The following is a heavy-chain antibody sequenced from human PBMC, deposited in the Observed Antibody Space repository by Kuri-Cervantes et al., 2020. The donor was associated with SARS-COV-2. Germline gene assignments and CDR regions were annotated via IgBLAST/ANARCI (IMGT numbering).Heavy chain of an antibody. D-gene: IGHD5-12*01. V-gene: IGHV3-11*04. CDR3: ARGGYSGYEYYFDY. CDR1: GFIFSDYY. CDR2: IGPSGSTK. J-gene: IGHJ4*02. Sequence: GGSLRLSCTASGFIFSDYYMTWIRQAPGKGLEWVSNIGPSGSTKYYADSVKGRFTISRDNAKNSLYLQMNSLRAEDTAVYYCARGGYSGYEYYFDYWGQGTLVTVSS.